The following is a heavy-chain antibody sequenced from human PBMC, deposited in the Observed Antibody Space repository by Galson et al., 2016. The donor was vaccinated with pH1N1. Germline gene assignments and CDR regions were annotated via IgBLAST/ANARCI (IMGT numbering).Heavy chain of an antibody. V-gene: IGHV2-70*11. Sequence: PALVKPTQTLTLTCTFSGFSLSNSGMSVSWIRQPPGEALEWLARIDWDDDKYYTTSLRTRLTITKVTSKNQVVLTMTNMDPVDTATYYCAQSSPGERLNWFDPWGQGTLVTVSS. CDR1: GFSLSNSGMS. J-gene: IGHJ5*02. CDR2: IDWDDDK. D-gene: IGHD3-10*01. CDR3: AQSSPGERLNWFDP.